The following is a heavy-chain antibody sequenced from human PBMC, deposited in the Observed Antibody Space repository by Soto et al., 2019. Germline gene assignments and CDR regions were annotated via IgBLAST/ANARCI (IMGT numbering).Heavy chain of an antibody. CDR1: GYTFTSYG. V-gene: IGHV1-18*01. CDR2: ISAYHGNT. CDR3: ARASRDCYNEGPGAFDI. Sequence: QVQLVQSGAEVKKPAASVQVSCKASGYTFTSYGISWVRQAPGQGLERMGWISAYHGNTNYAQKLQGRVTMTTDTSTSTADMELWSMRSDDTAVYYCARASRDCYNEGPGAFDIWGQGTMVTVSS. J-gene: IGHJ3*02. D-gene: IGHD2-21*01.